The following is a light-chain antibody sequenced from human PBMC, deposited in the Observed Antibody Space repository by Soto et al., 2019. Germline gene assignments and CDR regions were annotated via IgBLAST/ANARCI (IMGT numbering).Light chain of an antibody. CDR1: XXHSNYA. CDR3: QTWGTGIPV. J-gene: IGLJ3*02. CDR2: VNSDGSH. V-gene: IGLV4-69*02. Sequence: QPVLTQSTSASASLGASVNLTCTLXXXHSNYAIAWHQQQPEKGPRYFMNVNSDGSHTKGDGIPDRFSGSSSGADRYLTISSLQSEDEAEYYCQTWGTGIPVFGGGTKLTVL.